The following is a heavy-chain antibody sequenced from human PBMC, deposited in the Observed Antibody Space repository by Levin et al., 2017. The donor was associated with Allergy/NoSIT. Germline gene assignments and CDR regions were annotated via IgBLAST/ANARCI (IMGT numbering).Heavy chain of an antibody. CDR2: ISGSGGST. Sequence: GGSLRLSCAASGFTFSSYAMSWVRQAPGKGLEWVSAISGSGGSTYYADSVKGRFTISRDNSKNTLYLQMNSLRAEDTAVYYCAKDSEIVVVPAVENWFDPWGQGTLVTVSS. V-gene: IGHV3-23*01. CDR3: AKDSEIVVVPAVENWFDP. J-gene: IGHJ5*02. D-gene: IGHD2-2*01. CDR1: GFTFSSYA.